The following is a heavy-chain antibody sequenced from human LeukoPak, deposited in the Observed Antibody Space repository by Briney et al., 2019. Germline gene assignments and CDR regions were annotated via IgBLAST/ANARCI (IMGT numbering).Heavy chain of an antibody. D-gene: IGHD4-17*01. CDR1: GFSLSTSGMC. V-gene: IGHV2-70*11. Sequence: SGPTLVNPTQTLTLTCTFSGFSLSTSGMCVSWIRQPPGKALEWPARIDRDDDKYYSTSLKTRLTISKDTSKNQVVLTMTNMDPVDTATYYCARGPSATVTSFDYWGQGTLVTVSS. CDR3: ARGPSATVTSFDY. J-gene: IGHJ4*02. CDR2: IDRDDDK.